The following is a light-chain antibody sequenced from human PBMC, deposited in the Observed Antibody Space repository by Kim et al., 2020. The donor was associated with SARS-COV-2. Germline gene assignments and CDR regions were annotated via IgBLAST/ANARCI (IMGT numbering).Light chain of an antibody. CDR3: ATWDDSLNGHV. Sequence: GQRFTITCSGTPSTIGSDTVSWSQPLPGTAPKLLTYTNSQRPSGLPYRFSGSKSGTSASLAISGLQSEDEGDYYCATWDDSLNGHVFGTGTKVTVL. CDR1: PSTIGSDT. V-gene: IGLV1-44*01. CDR2: TNS. J-gene: IGLJ1*01.